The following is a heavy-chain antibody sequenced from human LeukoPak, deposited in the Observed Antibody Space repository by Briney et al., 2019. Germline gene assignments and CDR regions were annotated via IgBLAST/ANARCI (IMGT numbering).Heavy chain of an antibody. CDR3: AREDPRIIGYCSGGSCNWFDP. V-gene: IGHV3-23*01. Sequence: PGGSLRLSCAASGFTFSSYAMNWVRQAPGKGLEWVSAISGSGGATYYADSVKGRFTMSRDNSKNTPYLQMNSLRAEDTAVYYCAREDPRIIGYCSGGSCNWFDPWGQGTLVTVSS. CDR2: ISGSGGAT. CDR1: GFTFSSYA. D-gene: IGHD2-15*01. J-gene: IGHJ5*02.